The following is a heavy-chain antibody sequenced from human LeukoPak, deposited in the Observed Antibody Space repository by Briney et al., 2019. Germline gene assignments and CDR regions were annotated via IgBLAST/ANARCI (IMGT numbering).Heavy chain of an antibody. CDR2: INPNSGGT. J-gene: IGHJ4*02. Sequence: ASVKVSCKASGYTFTSYYMHWVRQAPGQGLEWMGRINPNSGGTNYAQKFQGRVTMTRDTSISTAYMELSRLRSDDTAVYYCARSGYSSSWPFDYWGQGTLVTVSS. V-gene: IGHV1-2*06. CDR3: ARSGYSSSWPFDY. CDR1: GYTFTSYY. D-gene: IGHD6-13*01.